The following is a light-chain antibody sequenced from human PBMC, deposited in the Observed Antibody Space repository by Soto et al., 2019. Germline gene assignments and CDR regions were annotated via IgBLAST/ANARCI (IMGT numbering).Light chain of an antibody. CDR3: QTWGTGNVV. J-gene: IGLJ2*01. CDR2: VKSDGSQ. Sequence: QLVLTQSPSASASLGASVKLTCTLSSGHRNYDIAWHQQQPEKGPRFLMKVKSDGSQTKGDGIPDRFSGSSSGAERYLTISSLQSEDEADYYCQTWGTGNVVFGGGTKLTVL. V-gene: IGLV4-69*01. CDR1: SGHRNYD.